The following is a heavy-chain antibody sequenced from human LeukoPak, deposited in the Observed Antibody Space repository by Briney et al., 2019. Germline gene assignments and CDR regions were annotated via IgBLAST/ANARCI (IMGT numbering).Heavy chain of an antibody. V-gene: IGHV1-18*01. Sequence: ASVKVSCKASGYTFTSYDISWVRQAPGQGLEWMGWISTYNGNTNFAQKLQGRVTMTTDTSMSTAYMELRGLRSDDSAVYYCATTAKGYCTSTSCLSWFGPWGQGTLVTVSS. CDR3: ATTAKGYCTSTSCLSWFGP. D-gene: IGHD2-2*01. CDR2: ISTYNGNT. J-gene: IGHJ5*02. CDR1: GYTFTSYD.